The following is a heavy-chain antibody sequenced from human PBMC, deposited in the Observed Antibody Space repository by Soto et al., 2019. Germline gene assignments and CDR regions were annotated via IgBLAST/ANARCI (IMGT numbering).Heavy chain of an antibody. CDR2: INPSGGST. CDR1: GYTFTSYY. D-gene: IGHD3-10*01. CDR3: ARDKWGSMIRGSYLYFGMDV. J-gene: IGHJ6*02. V-gene: IGHV1-46*03. Sequence: QVQLVQSGAEVKKPGASVKVSCKASGYTFTSYYMHWVRQAPGQGLEWMGLINPSGGSTSYPQKFRGRVTMTMDTSTSTVDMELSRLRSEDTAVYYFARDKWGSMIRGSYLYFGMDVWGQGTTVIVSS.